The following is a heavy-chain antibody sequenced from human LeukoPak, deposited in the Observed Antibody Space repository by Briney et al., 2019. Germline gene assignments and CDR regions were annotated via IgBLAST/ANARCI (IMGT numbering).Heavy chain of an antibody. V-gene: IGHV4-59*01. Sequence: SETLSLTCTVSGGSISSYYWSWIRQPPGKGLEWIGYIYYSGSTNYNPSLKSRVTISVDTSKNQFSLKLSSVTAADTAVYYCAREKYDFKDAFDIWGQGAMVTVSS. CDR3: AREKYDFKDAFDI. J-gene: IGHJ3*02. D-gene: IGHD3-3*01. CDR2: IYYSGST. CDR1: GGSISSYY.